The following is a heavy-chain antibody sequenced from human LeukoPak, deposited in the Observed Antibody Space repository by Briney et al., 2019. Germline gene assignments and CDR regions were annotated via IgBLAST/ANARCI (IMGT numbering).Heavy chain of an antibody. D-gene: IGHD1-26*01. CDR2: INPNSGGT. Sequence: ASVKVSCKASGYTFTGYYMHWVRQAPGQGLEWMGRINPNSGGTNYAQKFQGRVTMTRDTSISTAYMELSRLRSDDTAVYYCARGKFIVGATIDWFDPWGQGTLVTVSS. J-gene: IGHJ5*02. CDR3: ARGKFIVGATIDWFDP. V-gene: IGHV1-2*06. CDR1: GYTFTGYY.